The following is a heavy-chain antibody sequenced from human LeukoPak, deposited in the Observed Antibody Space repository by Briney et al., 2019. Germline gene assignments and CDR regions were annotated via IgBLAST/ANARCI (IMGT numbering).Heavy chain of an antibody. CDR2: IRHDGSYQ. V-gene: IGHV3-30*02. Sequence: QHWGVLRLSCAAFGFTFSSYDMHWVRQTPGKGLEWEAFIRHDGSYQQYADSVKGRFTVSRDNSKDMVYLQMNSLRTEDTAVYYCAKNRDSSDYPRDFDFWGQGTLVTVSS. CDR3: AKNRDSSDYPRDFDF. J-gene: IGHJ4*02. D-gene: IGHD3-22*01. CDR1: GFTFSSYD.